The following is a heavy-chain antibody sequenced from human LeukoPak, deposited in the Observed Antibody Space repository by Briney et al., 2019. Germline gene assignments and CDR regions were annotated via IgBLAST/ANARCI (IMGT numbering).Heavy chain of an antibody. CDR2: ISGSGGST. J-gene: IGHJ4*02. CDR3: ARDLRYCSSTSC. Sequence: GGSLRLSCAASGFTFSSYAMSWVRQAPGKGLEWVSAISGSGGSTYYADSVKGRFTISRDNSKNTLYLQMNSLRAEDTAVYYCARDLRYCSSTSCWGQGTLVTVSS. CDR1: GFTFSSYA. V-gene: IGHV3-23*01. D-gene: IGHD2-2*01.